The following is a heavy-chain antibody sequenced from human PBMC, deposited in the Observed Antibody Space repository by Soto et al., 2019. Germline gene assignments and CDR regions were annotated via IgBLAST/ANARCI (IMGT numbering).Heavy chain of an antibody. D-gene: IGHD3-3*01. CDR1: CYTCTIYG. CDR3: ARDKNDFWCGWPPDV. J-gene: IGHJ6*02. CDR2: ISAYNGNT. V-gene: IGHV1-18*04. Sequence: ASVKVSCKASCYTCTIYGISCVRRAPLQGLEWMGCISAYNGNTNYAQKLQGRVTMTTDTSTSTAYMELRSLRSDDTAVYYCARDKNDFWCGWPPDVWGQGTSVTVSS.